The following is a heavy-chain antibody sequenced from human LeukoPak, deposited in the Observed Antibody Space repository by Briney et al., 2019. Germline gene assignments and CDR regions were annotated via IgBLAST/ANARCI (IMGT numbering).Heavy chain of an antibody. CDR2: IYPGDSDT. CDR1: GYSFTSYW. CDR3: ARQSHYYDSSGYPGWYFDL. V-gene: IGHV5-51*01. D-gene: IGHD3-22*01. Sequence: GESLKISCKGPGYSFTSYWIGWVRQMPGKGLEWMGIIYPGDSDTRYSPSFQGQVTISADKSISTAYLQWSSLKASDTAMYYCARQSHYYDSSGYPGWYFDLWGRGTLVTVSS. J-gene: IGHJ2*01.